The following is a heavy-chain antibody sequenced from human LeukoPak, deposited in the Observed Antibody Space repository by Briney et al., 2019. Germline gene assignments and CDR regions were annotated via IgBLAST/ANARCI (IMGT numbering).Heavy chain of an antibody. D-gene: IGHD3-22*01. Sequence: SGPTLVKPRQTLTLTCTFSGFSLSTSGVGVGWIRQPQGKALEWHALIYSDDDKRYSPSLKSRLTITKDISKNQVVLTMTYMDPVDTAPYYCAHRPSTLHYYDSSGTFDYWGQGTLVTVSS. CDR2: IYSDDDK. CDR3: AHRPSTLHYYDSSGTFDY. V-gene: IGHV2-5*02. CDR1: GFSLSTSGVG. J-gene: IGHJ4*02.